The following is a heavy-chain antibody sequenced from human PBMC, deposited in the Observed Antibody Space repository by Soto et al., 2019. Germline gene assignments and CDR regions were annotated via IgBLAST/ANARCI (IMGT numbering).Heavy chain of an antibody. V-gene: IGHV4-31*03. CDR2: IFYSGST. J-gene: IGHJ4*02. CDR3: ATTEDYFDY. CDR1: GVSLTSGTYY. Sequence: QVQLQESAPGLVKPSQTLSLTCTVSGVSLTSGTYYWSWIRQHPGKGLEWIGYIFYSGSTDYNPSLKSRVNISVDTSKNQFSLKLTSVTAADTAVYYCATTEDYFDYWGQGTLVTVSS.